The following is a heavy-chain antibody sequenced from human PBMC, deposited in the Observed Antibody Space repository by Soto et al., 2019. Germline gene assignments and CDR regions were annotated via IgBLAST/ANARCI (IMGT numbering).Heavy chain of an antibody. CDR1: GGSFSGYY. CDR2: INHSGST. V-gene: IGHV4-34*01. J-gene: IGHJ5*02. D-gene: IGHD5-18*01. CDR3: ARAGTWIQLWSTSPNWFDP. Sequence: SETLSLTCAVYGGSFSGYYWTWIRQPPGTGLEWIGEINHSGSTNYNPSLKSRVTISVDTSKNQFSLKLSSVTAADTAVYYCARAGTWIQLWSTSPNWFDPWGQGTLVTVSS.